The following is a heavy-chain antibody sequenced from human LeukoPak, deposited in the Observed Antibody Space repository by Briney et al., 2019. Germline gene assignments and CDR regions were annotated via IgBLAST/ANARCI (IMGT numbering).Heavy chain of an antibody. J-gene: IGHJ6*03. CDR1: GFTFGSYA. CDR3: AKGDYMDV. Sequence: PGGSLRLSCAASGFTFGSYALTWVRQAPGKGLEWVSSITGSSGTTYYADSVKGRFIISRDKSKNTLYLQVNSLRDEDTAVYFCAKGDYMDVWGRGTTVTVSS. V-gene: IGHV3-23*01. CDR2: ITGSSGTT.